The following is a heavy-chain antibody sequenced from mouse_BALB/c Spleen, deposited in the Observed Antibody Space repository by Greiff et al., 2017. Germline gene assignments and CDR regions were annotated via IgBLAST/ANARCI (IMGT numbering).Heavy chain of an antibody. CDR3: AKGVGTAWFAY. Sequence: VMLVESGPSLVQPSQSLSITCTVSGFPLTSHGVHWVRQSPGKGLEWLGVIWRGGSTDYNAAFMSRLSITKDNSKSQVFFKMNSLQADDTAIYYCAKGVGTAWFAYWGQGTLVTVSA. J-gene: IGHJ3*01. CDR1: GFPLTSHG. D-gene: IGHD4-1*01. V-gene: IGHV2-5-1*01. CDR2: IWRGGST.